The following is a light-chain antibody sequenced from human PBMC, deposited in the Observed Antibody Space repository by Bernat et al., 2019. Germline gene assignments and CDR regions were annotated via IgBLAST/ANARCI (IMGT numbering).Light chain of an antibody. CDR3: QQYNDFIS. CDR2: RAS. J-gene: IGKJ5*01. CDR1: RDIVNY. V-gene: IGKV1-33*01. Sequence: DTQMTQSPSSLPASVGQRVTITCQASRDIVNYLNWYQQRAGKAPKLLISRASTLRTGVPPRFSGTGSGTHFTLTISGLQPEDVATYYCQQYNDFISFGQVTRLEI.